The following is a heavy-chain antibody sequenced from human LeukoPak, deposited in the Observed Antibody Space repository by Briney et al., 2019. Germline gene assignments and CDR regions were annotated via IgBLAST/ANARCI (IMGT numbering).Heavy chain of an antibody. CDR3: ARSPTTVTRSDF. J-gene: IGHJ4*02. CDR1: GYTFNSYG. D-gene: IGHD4-17*01. V-gene: IGHV1-18*01. Sequence: ASVKVSCKASGYTFNSYGISWVRQAPGQGLEWMGWINAYNGNTNYAQKLQGRLTTTTDTSTTTASMELRSLRSDDTAVYYCARSPTTVTRSDFWGQGTLVTVSS. CDR2: INAYNGNT.